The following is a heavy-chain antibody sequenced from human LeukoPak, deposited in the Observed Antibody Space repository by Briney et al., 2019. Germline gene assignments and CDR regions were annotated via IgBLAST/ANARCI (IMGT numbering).Heavy chain of an antibody. CDR1: GYTFTGYY. D-gene: IGHD6-13*01. V-gene: IGHV1-2*02. CDR2: INPNSGGT. J-gene: IGHJ6*03. CDR3: ARDRPNSSSWYVVSSGYYYYMDV. Sequence: ASVKVSCKASGYTFTGYYMHWVRQAPGQGLEWMGWINPNSGGTNYAQKFQGRVTMTRDTSISTAYMELSRLRSDDTAVYYCARDRPNSSSWYVVSSGYYYYMDVWGKGTTVTISS.